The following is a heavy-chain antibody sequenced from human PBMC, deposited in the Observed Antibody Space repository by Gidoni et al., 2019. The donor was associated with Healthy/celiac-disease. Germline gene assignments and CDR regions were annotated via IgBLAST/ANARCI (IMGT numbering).Heavy chain of an antibody. CDR2: ISGSGGRT. D-gene: IGHD7-27*01. J-gene: IGHJ3*02. Sequence: EVQLLESGGGLVQPGGSLRLSCAASGFTFSSYAMSWVRQAPGKGLEWASAISGSGGRTYDADTGKGRFTISRDNSKNTLDLQMNSLRAEDTAVYYCAKGYWGARSPDAFDIWGQGTMVTVSS. CDR3: AKGYWGARSPDAFDI. V-gene: IGHV3-23*01. CDR1: GFTFSSYA.